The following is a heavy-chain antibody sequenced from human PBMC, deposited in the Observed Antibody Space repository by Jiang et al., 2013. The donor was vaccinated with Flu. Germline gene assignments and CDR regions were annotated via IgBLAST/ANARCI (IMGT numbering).Heavy chain of an antibody. Sequence: GPGLVKPSETLSLTCAVSGGSISNYFWSWIRQSPGKGPEWIGYVFYSGSTNYNPSLKTRVTISVDTSSNQFSLELRSVTAADTAVYYCARTLRDGYNYDYWGQGILVTVSS. V-gene: IGHV4-59*08. J-gene: IGHJ4*02. CDR3: ARTLRDGYNYDY. CDR1: GGSISNYF. CDR2: VFYSGST. D-gene: IGHD5-24*01.